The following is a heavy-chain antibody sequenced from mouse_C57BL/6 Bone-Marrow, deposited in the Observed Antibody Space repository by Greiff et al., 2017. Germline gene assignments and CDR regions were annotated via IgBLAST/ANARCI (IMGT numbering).Heavy chain of an antibody. Sequence: QVQLQQPGAELVRPGTSVKLSCKASGYTFTSYWMHWVKQRPGQGLEWIGVIDPSDSYTNYNQKFKGKATLTVDTSSSTAYMQLSSLTSEDSAVYYCAGSSWFAYWGQGTLVTVSA. J-gene: IGHJ3*01. D-gene: IGHD1-1*01. CDR1: GYTFTSYW. CDR2: IDPSDSYT. V-gene: IGHV1-59*01. CDR3: AGSSWFAY.